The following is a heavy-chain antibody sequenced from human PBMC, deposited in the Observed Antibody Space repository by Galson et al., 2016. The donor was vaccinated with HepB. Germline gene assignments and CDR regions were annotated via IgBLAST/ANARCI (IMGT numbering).Heavy chain of an antibody. CDR1: GFTVSNAW. Sequence: SLRLSCAASGFTVSNAWMTWVRQAPGKGLEWVGRIRSTADGGTTDYSAPVKARFTISRDDSRNTLYLQMNSLQTEDTAVYYCAMMELRSCSVTACYGAFDIWGQGTLVTVSS. V-gene: IGHV3-15*01. J-gene: IGHJ3*02. CDR3: AMMELRSCSVTACYGAFDI. D-gene: IGHD1-7*01. CDR2: IRSTADGGTT.